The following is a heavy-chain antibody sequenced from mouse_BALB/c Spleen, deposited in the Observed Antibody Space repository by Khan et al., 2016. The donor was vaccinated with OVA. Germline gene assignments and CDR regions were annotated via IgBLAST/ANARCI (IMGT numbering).Heavy chain of an antibody. V-gene: IGHV5-9*03. Sequence: EVELVESGGGLVKPGGSLKLSCAASGFTFSSFSMSWVRQTPEKRLEWVATISSGGDNTFYSDSVKGRFTISRDNAKNNLSLQMSSLRSEDTALYYCARSNEGTFAYWGQGTRVTVSA. D-gene: IGHD2-14*01. CDR3: ARSNEGTFAY. CDR2: ISSGGDNT. CDR1: GFTFSSFS. J-gene: IGHJ3*01.